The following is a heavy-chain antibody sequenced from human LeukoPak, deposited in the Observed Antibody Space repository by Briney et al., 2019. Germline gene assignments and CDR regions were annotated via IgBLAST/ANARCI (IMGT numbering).Heavy chain of an antibody. CDR1: GGSISSSSYY. J-gene: IGHJ4*02. CDR3: ARHRGSGSYARGYFDY. Sequence: PSETLSLTCTVSGGSISSSSYYWGWIRQPPGKGLEWIGSIYYSGSTYYNPSLKSRVTISVDTSKNQFSLKLSSVTAADTAVYYCARHRGSGSYARGYFDYWGQGTLVTVSS. V-gene: IGHV4-39*01. D-gene: IGHD1-26*01. CDR2: IYYSGST.